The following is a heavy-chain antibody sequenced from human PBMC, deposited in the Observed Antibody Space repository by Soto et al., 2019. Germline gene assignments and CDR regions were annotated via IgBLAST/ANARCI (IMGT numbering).Heavy chain of an antibody. Sequence: EVQLVESGGGLVKPGGSLRLSCAASGFTFSSYSMNWVRQAPGKGLEWVSSISSSSSYIYYAGSVKGRFTISRDNAKNSLYLQMNSLRAEDTAVYYCARGYLRGAFDIWGQGTMVTVSS. J-gene: IGHJ3*02. V-gene: IGHV3-21*01. CDR1: GFTFSSYS. CDR2: ISSSSSYI. D-gene: IGHD1-26*01. CDR3: ARGYLRGAFDI.